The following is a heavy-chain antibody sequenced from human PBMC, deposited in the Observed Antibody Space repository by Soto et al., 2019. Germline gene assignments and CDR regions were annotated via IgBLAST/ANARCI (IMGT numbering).Heavy chain of an antibody. V-gene: IGHV3-30-3*01. CDR1: GFTFRNYA. CDR3: ARGDREDILGVAGARPGESGTDI. CDR2: IAYDGSNA. Sequence: QVQLVESGGGVVQPGGSLRLSCAASGFTFRNYAMHWVRQAPGKGLECLAVIAYDGSNAFYRDSVKGRFTVSRDNSRNRGERHMNRLRSEDTGGYYGARGDREDILGVAGARPGESGTDIWGQGTTVTVSS. D-gene: IGHD2-15*01. J-gene: IGHJ6*02.